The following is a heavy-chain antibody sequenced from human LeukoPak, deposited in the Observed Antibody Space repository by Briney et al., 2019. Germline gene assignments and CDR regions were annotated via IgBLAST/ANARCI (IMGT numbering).Heavy chain of an antibody. CDR1: GFTFSSYG. CDR3: ARDAFRRAGMDV. V-gene: IGHV3-33*01. J-gene: IGHJ6*04. CDR2: IWYDGSNK. Sequence: PGRSLRLSCAASGFTFSSYGMHWVRQAPGKGLDWVAVIWYDGSNKYYADSVKGRFTISRDNSKNTLYLQMNSLRAEDTAMYYCARDAFRRAGMDVWAKGTTVTVPS. D-gene: IGHD3-10*01.